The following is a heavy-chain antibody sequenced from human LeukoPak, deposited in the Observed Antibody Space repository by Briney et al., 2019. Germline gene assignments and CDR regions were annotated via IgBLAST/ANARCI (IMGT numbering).Heavy chain of an antibody. V-gene: IGHV3-11*03. D-gene: IGHD3-10*01. CDR1: GFTFSDCY. CDR2: VSCGSTYT. Sequence: GGPLRLSCAASGFTFSDCYMNWIRQAPGKGLEWVSYVSCGSTYTNYADSVKGRFTVSRDNAKNSLSLQMSSLRAEDTAVYYCARSPYESGTPPTRLEDWGQGTLGTVSS. J-gene: IGHJ4*02. CDR3: ARSPYESGTPPTRLED.